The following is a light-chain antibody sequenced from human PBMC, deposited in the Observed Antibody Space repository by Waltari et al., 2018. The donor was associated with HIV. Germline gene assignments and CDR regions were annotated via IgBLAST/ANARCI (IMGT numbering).Light chain of an antibody. CDR3: AAWDDSLNGPV. CDR1: SSNIGSNT. J-gene: IGLJ1*01. Sequence: QSVLTQPPSASGTPGQRVSISCSGSSSNIGSNTVNWYQQLPGTAPKLLISSNNQRPSGVPDRFSGSQAGTSASLASRGLQSEDEADYYCAAWDDSLNGPVFGTGTKVTVL. V-gene: IGLV1-44*01. CDR2: SNN.